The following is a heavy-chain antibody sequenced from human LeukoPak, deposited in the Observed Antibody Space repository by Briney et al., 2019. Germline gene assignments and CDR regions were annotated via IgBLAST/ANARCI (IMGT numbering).Heavy chain of an antibody. V-gene: IGHV4-34*01. J-gene: IGHJ4*02. Sequence: SGTLSLTCAVYGGSFSGYYWNWIRQPPGKGLEWIGEINHSGSTNYNPSLKSRVTISVDTSKNELSLKLSSVTAADTAVYYCARAKYCSSTSCYPHFDYWGQGTLVTVSS. CDR2: INHSGST. D-gene: IGHD2-2*01. CDR1: GGSFSGYY. CDR3: ARAKYCSSTSCYPHFDY.